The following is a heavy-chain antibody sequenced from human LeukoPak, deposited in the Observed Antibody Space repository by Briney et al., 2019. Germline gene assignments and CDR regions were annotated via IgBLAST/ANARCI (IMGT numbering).Heavy chain of an antibody. J-gene: IGHJ6*03. D-gene: IGHD3-10*01. CDR2: INHSGST. CDR1: GYSISSGYY. Sequence: SETLSLTCSVSGYSISSGYYWGWIRQSPEKGLQWIGEINHSGSTNYNPSLKSRVTISVDTSKNQFSLKLSSVTAADTAVYYCARISITMVRGVIMGYYYYYMDVWGKGTTVTISS. V-gene: IGHV4-38-2*02. CDR3: ARISITMVRGVIMGYYYYYMDV.